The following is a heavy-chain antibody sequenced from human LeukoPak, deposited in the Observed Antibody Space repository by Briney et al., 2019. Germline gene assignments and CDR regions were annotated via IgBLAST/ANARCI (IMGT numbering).Heavy chain of an antibody. J-gene: IGHJ6*02. Sequence: GGSLRLSCAASGFILNDYGMHWVRQAPGKGLEWVADIWFDKNQHFADSVKGRFAISRDNSKNTVYLQMNSLRAEDTAVYYCAKGYHCSSTSCYLTAYYYYYGMDVWGQGTTVTVSS. V-gene: IGHV3-33*03. CDR2: IWFDKNQ. CDR1: GFILNDYG. CDR3: AKGYHCSSTSCYLTAYYYYYGMDV. D-gene: IGHD2-2*01.